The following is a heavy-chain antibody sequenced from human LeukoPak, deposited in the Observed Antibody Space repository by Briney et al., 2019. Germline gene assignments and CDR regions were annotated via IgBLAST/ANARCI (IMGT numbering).Heavy chain of an antibody. CDR1: GYTFTSYG. Sequence: ASVKVSCKASGYTFTSYGIGWVRQAPGQGLEWMGLINPDGGNTNYAQNFQGRVTLTRDTSTSTVYMELSSLRSEDTAIYYCARIRDGYNDAYDIWGQGTVVTVPS. V-gene: IGHV1-46*01. D-gene: IGHD5-24*01. J-gene: IGHJ3*02. CDR2: INPDGGNT. CDR3: ARIRDGYNDAYDI.